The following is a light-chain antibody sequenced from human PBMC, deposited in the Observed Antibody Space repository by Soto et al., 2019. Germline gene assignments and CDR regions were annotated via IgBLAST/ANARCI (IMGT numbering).Light chain of an antibody. Sequence: QSVLTQPASVSGSPGQSITISCTGTSSDIGAYIFVSWYQQHPGKAPKLMLYDVNSRPSGVSNRFSGSKSGNTASLTISGPQAEDEADYYCTSWTTSTTMIFGGGTKLTVL. V-gene: IGLV2-14*03. CDR3: TSWTTSTTMI. CDR1: SSDIGAYIF. J-gene: IGLJ2*01. CDR2: DVN.